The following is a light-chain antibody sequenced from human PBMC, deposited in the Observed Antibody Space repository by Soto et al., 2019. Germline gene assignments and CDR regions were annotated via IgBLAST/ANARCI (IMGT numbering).Light chain of an antibody. CDR1: QSVSIN. CDR3: QQYNNWHPLT. Sequence: EIVMTQSPGTLSVSPGERATLSCRASQSVSINLAWYQQKPGQPPRLLIYDASTRATGIPARFSGSGSGTEFTLTISSLQSKDFAVYYCQQYNNWHPLTFGGGTK. V-gene: IGKV3D-15*01. J-gene: IGKJ4*01. CDR2: DAS.